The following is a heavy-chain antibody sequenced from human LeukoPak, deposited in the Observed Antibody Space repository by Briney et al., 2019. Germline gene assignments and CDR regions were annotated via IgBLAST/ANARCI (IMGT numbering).Heavy chain of an antibody. CDR1: GFTFDDYT. CDR2: ISWDGGST. J-gene: IGHJ4*02. Sequence: GGSLRLSCAASGFTFDDYTMHWVRQAPGKGLEWVSLISWDGGSTYYADSVKGRFTISRDNSKNSLYLQMNSLKTEDTAVYYCARGTRGYFDYWGQGTLVTVSS. CDR3: ARGTRGYFDY. V-gene: IGHV3-43*01. D-gene: IGHD3-10*01.